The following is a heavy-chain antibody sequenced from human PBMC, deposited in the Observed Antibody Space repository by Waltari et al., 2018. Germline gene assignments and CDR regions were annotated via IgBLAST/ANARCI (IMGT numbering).Heavy chain of an antibody. Sequence: QVQLVESGGGVVQPGRSLRLSCAASGFHFRRFGMLWVRQAPGKGLEWVAVIWHDGSNEYYVDSVKGRFTISRDNSKNTLYLQMNSLRAEDSAVYYCASQSTTLFDYWGQGTLVTVSS. J-gene: IGHJ4*02. CDR2: IWHDGSNE. V-gene: IGHV3-33*01. CDR3: ASQSTTLFDY. D-gene: IGHD2-15*01. CDR1: GFHFRRFG.